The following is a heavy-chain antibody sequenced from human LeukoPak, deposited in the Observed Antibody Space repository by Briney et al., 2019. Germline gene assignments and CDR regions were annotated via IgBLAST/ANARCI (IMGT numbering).Heavy chain of an antibody. V-gene: IGHV3-21*01. CDR1: GFTFSSYS. CDR3: ARESLAAAGTGGDY. CDR2: ISSSSSYI. D-gene: IGHD6-13*01. J-gene: IGHJ4*02. Sequence: GGSLRLSCAASGFTFSSYSMNWVRQAPGKGLEWVSSISSSSSYIYYADSVKGRFTISRDNAKNSLYLQMNSLRAEDTAVYYCARESLAAAGTGGDYWGQGTLVTVSS.